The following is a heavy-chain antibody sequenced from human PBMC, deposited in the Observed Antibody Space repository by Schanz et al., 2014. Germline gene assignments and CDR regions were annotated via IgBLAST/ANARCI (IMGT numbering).Heavy chain of an antibody. CDR1: GGSISSSNW. J-gene: IGHJ6*02. CDR2: IYHSGST. D-gene: IGHD1-26*01. Sequence: QVQLQESGPGLVKPSGTLSLTCAVSGGSISSSNWWSWVRQPPGKGLEWIGEIYHSGSTYYNPSLKRRLPIAVDISKTQSALTRSSVTAADTAVYYCARLGVGDKAYYYYGTDVWGQGTTVLVSS. V-gene: IGHV4-4*02. CDR3: ARLGVGDKAYYYYGTDV.